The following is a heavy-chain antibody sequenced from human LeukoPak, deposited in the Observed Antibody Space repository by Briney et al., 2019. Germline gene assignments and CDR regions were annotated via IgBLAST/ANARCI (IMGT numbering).Heavy chain of an antibody. J-gene: IGHJ4*02. D-gene: IGHD5-24*01. CDR3: AREAVEMATDYQYYFDY. CDR1: GFTFSSYG. Sequence: GGSLRLSCAASGFTFSSYGMHWVRQAPGKGLEWVAVIWYDGSNKYYADSVKGRFTISRDNSKNTLYLQVNSLRAEDTAVYYCAREAVEMATDYQYYFDYWGQGTLVTVSS. CDR2: IWYDGSNK. V-gene: IGHV3-33*01.